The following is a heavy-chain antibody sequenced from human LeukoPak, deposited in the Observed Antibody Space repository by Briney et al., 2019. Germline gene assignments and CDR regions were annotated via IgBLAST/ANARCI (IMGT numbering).Heavy chain of an antibody. J-gene: IGHJ4*02. CDR3: ARETPEYD. CDR2: ISSSSSTI. D-gene: IGHD6-6*01. CDR1: GLTVSSNY. V-gene: IGHV3-48*02. Sequence: GGSLRLSCVASGLTVSSNYMSWVRQAPGKGLEWLSYISSSSSTIYYADSVKGRFTISRDNAKNSLYLQMNSLRDEDTAVYYCARETPEYDWGQGTLVTVSS.